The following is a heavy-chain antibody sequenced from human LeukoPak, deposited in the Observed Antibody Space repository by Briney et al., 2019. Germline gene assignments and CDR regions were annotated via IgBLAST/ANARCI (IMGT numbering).Heavy chain of an antibody. Sequence: PGGSLRLSSAASGFTFTSYVMSWVRQGQGKGLEWVSVISGSGSSTDYADSVKGRLTISRDNSKNTLYLQMNSLRAEDTAVYYCVKGSLPVIAASFSDFWGQGTLVTVSS. CDR3: VKGSLPVIAASFSDF. CDR1: GFTFTSYV. J-gene: IGHJ4*02. CDR2: ISGSGSST. V-gene: IGHV3-23*01. D-gene: IGHD2-15*01.